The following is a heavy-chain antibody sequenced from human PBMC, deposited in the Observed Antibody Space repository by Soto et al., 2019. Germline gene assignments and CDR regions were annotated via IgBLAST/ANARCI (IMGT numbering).Heavy chain of an antibody. J-gene: IGHJ6*02. V-gene: IGHV3-74*01. CDR3: ASWRPYGMDV. CDR1: GFTFGSYW. Sequence: EVQLVESGGGLVQPGGSLRVSCAASGFTFGSYWMNWVRQAPGKGLVWVSRIDSDGSSTTYADSVKGRFTTSRDNAKNTLYLQMISLRVEDTAVYYCASWRPYGMDVWGQGTTVTVSS. CDR2: IDSDGSST.